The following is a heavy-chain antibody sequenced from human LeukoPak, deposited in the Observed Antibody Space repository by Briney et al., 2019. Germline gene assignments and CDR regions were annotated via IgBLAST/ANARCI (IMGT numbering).Heavy chain of an antibody. D-gene: IGHD3-10*01. V-gene: IGHV4-59*01. CDR2: IYFTGDT. CDR1: GDSIRLYY. Sequence: PSETLSLTCTVSGDSIRLYYWSWIRQPPGKGLEWIGNIYFTGDTNYNPSLKSRVTISVDTSKTQFSLKLDSLSAADTAVYYCARDRRASGSHYYYGMDVWGQGTTVIVS. J-gene: IGHJ6*02. CDR3: ARDRRASGSHYYYGMDV.